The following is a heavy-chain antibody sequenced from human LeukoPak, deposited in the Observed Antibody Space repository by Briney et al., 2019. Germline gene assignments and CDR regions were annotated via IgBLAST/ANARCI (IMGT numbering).Heavy chain of an antibody. CDR2: IYHSGST. D-gene: IGHD3-10*01. J-gene: IGHJ4*02. CDR1: GGSISSGGYY. Sequence: TLSLTCTVPGGSISSGGYYWSWIRQPPGKGLEWIGYIYHSGSTYYNPSLKSRVTISVDRSKNQFSLKLSSVTAADTAVYYCARGRVADYWGQGTLVTVPS. CDR3: ARGRVADY. V-gene: IGHV4-30-2*01.